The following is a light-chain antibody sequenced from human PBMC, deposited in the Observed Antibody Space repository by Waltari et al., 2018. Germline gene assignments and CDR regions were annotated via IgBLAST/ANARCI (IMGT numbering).Light chain of an antibody. V-gene: IGKV1-5*03. CDR1: QSISGW. CDR3: QQYSEYPYT. Sequence: DIQMTQSPFTLSASVGARVTITVRSSQSISGWLAWYQQKPGKAPKLLIFRASSLESGVPSRFSGSGSGSEFTLSISSLQPDDCATYFCQQYSEYPYTFGQGTKLEIK. J-gene: IGKJ2*01. CDR2: RAS.